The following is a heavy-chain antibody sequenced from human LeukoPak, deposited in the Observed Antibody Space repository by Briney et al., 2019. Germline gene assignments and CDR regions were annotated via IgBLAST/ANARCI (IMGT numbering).Heavy chain of an antibody. CDR3: ARAYYDILTGYYTLPHFDY. Sequence: PSETLSLTCTVSGGSISSGDYYWSWIRQPPGKGLEWIGYIYYSGSTYYNPSLKSRVTISVDTSKNQFSLKLSSVTAADTAVYYCARAYYDILTGYYTLPHFDYWGQGTLVTVSS. CDR2: IYYSGST. CDR1: GGSISSGDYY. J-gene: IGHJ4*02. V-gene: IGHV4-30-4*01. D-gene: IGHD3-9*01.